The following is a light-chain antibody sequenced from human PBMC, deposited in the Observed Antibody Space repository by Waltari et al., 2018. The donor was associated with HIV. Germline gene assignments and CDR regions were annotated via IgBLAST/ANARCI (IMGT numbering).Light chain of an antibody. J-gene: IGKJ1*01. Sequence: DIQMTQSPSSLSAPVGDRVTITCLASQSITTYLNWYQQKPGKAPKLLIYAASNLQSGVPSRFSGSGSGTDFTLTISSLQPEDFATYYCQQSYITPHTFGQGTKVEIK. CDR3: QQSYITPHT. CDR1: QSITTY. CDR2: AAS. V-gene: IGKV1-39*01.